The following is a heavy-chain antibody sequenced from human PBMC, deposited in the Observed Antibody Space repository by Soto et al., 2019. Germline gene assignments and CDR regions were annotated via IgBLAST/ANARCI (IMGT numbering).Heavy chain of an antibody. J-gene: IGHJ6*02. D-gene: IGHD2-8*01. CDR2: ISAGGGST. Sequence: EVQLLESGGGLVQPGGSLRLSCAASRFTFSTYAMNWVRQAPGKGLEWVSVISAGGGSTYYADSVKGRFTISRDNSKNTLYLQMNSLRAEDTAVYYCAKGVYATTYYYYYGLDVWGQGTTVTVSS. CDR3: AKGVYATTYYYYYGLDV. CDR1: RFTFSTYA. V-gene: IGHV3-23*01.